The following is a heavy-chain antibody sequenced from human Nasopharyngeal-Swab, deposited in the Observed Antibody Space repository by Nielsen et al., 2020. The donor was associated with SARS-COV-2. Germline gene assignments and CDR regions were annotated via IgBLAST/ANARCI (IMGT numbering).Heavy chain of an antibody. V-gene: IGHV4-39*07. J-gene: IGHJ4*02. CDR3: ARDESGDYLGLPFDH. CDR2: VFSSGST. D-gene: IGHD4-17*01. Sequence: WIRQPPGKGLEWIGTVFSSGSTYNPSLKSQVTMSVDTSKNQFSLKLTSVTAADTAVYYCARDESGDYLGLPFDHWGRGTLVTVSS.